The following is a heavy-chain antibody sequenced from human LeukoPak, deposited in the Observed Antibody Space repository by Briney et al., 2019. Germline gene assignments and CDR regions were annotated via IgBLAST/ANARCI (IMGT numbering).Heavy chain of an antibody. CDR2: IGNAGDT. CDR3: ARATGIGYYGSGSPYYFDF. V-gene: IGHV3-13*01. D-gene: IGHD3-10*01. J-gene: IGHJ4*02. CDR1: GFTFSSYD. Sequence: GGSLRLSCAASGFTFSSYDMHWVRQTTGKGLEWVSAIGNAGDTYYLGSVKGRFTISRENAKSSLYLQMNSLRGEDTAVCYCARATGIGYYGSGSPYYFDFWGQGTLVTVSS.